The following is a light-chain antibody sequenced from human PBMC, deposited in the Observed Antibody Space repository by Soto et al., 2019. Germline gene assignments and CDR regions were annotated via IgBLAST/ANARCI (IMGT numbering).Light chain of an antibody. Sequence: EVLMTQSPVTLSASPGESATLSCRASQSVDNNVAWYQQKPGQAPRLLIVGSFARATGIPARFSGSGSGSEFTLTISCLQSEDFAVYYWQQYNARPPITFGEGTRLEI. CDR2: GSF. CDR1: QSVDNN. CDR3: QQYNARPPIT. V-gene: IGKV3-15*01. J-gene: IGKJ5*01.